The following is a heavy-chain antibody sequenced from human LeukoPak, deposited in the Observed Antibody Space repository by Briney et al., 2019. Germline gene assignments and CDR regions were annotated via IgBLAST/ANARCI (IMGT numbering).Heavy chain of an antibody. V-gene: IGHV4-4*07. CDR1: GGSISSYY. D-gene: IGHD5-24*01. CDR2: IYTSGST. Sequence: PSETLSLTCTVSGGSISSYYWSWIRQPAGKGLEWIGRIYTSGSTYYNPSLKSRGTISVDTSKNQFSLTLSSVTAADTAVYYCARLGDGYNQGYWGQGTLVTVSS. J-gene: IGHJ4*02. CDR3: ARLGDGYNQGY.